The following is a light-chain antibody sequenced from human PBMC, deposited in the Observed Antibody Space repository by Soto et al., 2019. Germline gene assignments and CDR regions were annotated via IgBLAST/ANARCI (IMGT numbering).Light chain of an antibody. J-gene: IGLJ3*02. CDR2: EVT. CDR1: SSDVRNYNF. CDR3: SSYADFNNVL. Sequence: QSALTQPPSASGYPGQSVTISCTGTSSDVRNYNFISWYQQYPGKAPKLMIYEVTKRPSGVPDRFSGSKSVNMASLTVSGLQAEDEADYYCSSYADFNNVLFGGGTKLTVL. V-gene: IGLV2-8*01.